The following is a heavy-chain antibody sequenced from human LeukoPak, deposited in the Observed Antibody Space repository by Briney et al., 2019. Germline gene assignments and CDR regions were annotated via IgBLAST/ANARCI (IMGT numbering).Heavy chain of an antibody. V-gene: IGHV3-21*01. D-gene: IGHD2-15*01. CDR1: GFTFSSYT. CDR3: ARLVWGCSGGSCYANFDY. CDR2: ITSSSTYI. Sequence: PGGSLRLSCVASGFTFSSYTMNWVRQAPGKGLEWVSSITSSSTYIYYADSVKGRFTISRDNAKNSLYLQMNSLRAEDTAVYYCARLVWGCSGGSCYANFDYWGQGTLVTVSS. J-gene: IGHJ4*02.